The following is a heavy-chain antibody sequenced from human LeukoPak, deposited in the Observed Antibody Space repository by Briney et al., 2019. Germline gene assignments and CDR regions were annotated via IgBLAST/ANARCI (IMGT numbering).Heavy chain of an antibody. J-gene: IGHJ4*02. CDR3: ARCYYDGSGFYYYFDY. Sequence: PGGSLRLSCAASGFTVSSNYMSWVRQAPGKGLEWVSVIYSGGNTYYTDSVKGRFTISRDNPKNTVFLQMGSLRGEDTAVYYCARCYYDGSGFYYYFDYWGQGTLVTVSS. V-gene: IGHV3-53*01. CDR2: IYSGGNT. CDR1: GFTVSSNY. D-gene: IGHD3-22*01.